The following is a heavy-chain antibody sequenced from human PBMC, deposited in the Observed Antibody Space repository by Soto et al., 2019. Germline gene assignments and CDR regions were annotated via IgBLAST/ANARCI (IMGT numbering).Heavy chain of an antibody. J-gene: IGHJ4*02. V-gene: IGHV4-59*08. CDR2: IYYSGST. CDR1: GGSISSYY. D-gene: IGHD2-15*01. Sequence: PSETLSLACTVSGGSISSYYWSWIRQPPGKGLEWIGYIYYSGSTNYNPSLKSRVTISVDTSKNQFSLKLSSVTAADTAVYYCARRYGGTLDHWGQGTLVRVSS. CDR3: ARRYGGTLDH.